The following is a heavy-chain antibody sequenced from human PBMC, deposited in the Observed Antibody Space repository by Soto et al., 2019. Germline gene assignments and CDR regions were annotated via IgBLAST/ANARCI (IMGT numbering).Heavy chain of an antibody. CDR3: ARAFAYGILTGHYQLFSY. CDR1: GYTFTTYY. J-gene: IGHJ1*01. D-gene: IGHD3-9*01. V-gene: IGHV1-46*03. Sequence: GASVKVSCKASGYTFTTYYMQWVRQAPGQGLEWMGTINPSGGSTSYAQKFQGRVTMTRDTSTSTVYMELSSLRSEDTAVYYCARAFAYGILTGHYQLFSYWGQGTLVPVSS. CDR2: INPSGGST.